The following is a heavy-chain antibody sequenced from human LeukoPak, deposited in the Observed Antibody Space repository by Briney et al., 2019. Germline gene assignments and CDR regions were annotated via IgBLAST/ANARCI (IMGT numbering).Heavy chain of an antibody. D-gene: IGHD1-1*01. Sequence: GGTLRLSCAASGFTFTSFAMTWVRQAPGKGLEWLSYISGNGGVIQYADSVKGRFTISRDNAKNLLYLQMDSLRVEDTAIYYCARDPRTVRIWGQGTLVTVSS. CDR2: ISGNGGVI. V-gene: IGHV3-48*04. CDR3: ARDPRTVRI. J-gene: IGHJ4*02. CDR1: GFTFTSFA.